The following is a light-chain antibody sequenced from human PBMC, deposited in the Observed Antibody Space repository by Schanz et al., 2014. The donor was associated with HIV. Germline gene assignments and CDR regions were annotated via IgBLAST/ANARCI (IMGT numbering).Light chain of an antibody. V-gene: IGKV3-20*01. CDR2: GAS. J-gene: IGKJ3*01. CDR1: QSVSSNF. CDR3: HHYGTSPPAFT. Sequence: EIVLTQSPGTLSLSLGERATLSCRASQSVSSNFLAWYQQKPNQAPRLLMYGASNRATGIPDRFSGSESGTDFTLTISRLEPEDFAVYYCHHYGTSPPAFTFGPGTKVDIK.